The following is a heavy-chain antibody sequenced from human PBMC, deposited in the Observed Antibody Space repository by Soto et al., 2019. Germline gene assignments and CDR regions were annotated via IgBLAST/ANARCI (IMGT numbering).Heavy chain of an antibody. J-gene: IGHJ4*02. D-gene: IGHD1-20*01. CDR3: ARTFGYNWNPGEY. CDR2: ISPDNDNT. V-gene: IGHV1-18*04. Sequence: QVQLVQSGAEVKKPGASVKVSCKTSGYIFTTYGISWVRQAPGQGLQWLGWISPDNDNTNYAQNLQVRVTMTTDTSTSTAYMELRSLRSDDTAVYYCARTFGYNWNPGEYWGQGSLVTVSS. CDR1: GYIFTTYG.